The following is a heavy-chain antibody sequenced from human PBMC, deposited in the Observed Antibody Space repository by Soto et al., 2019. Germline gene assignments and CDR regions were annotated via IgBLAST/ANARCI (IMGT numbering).Heavy chain of an antibody. CDR1: GGSVSGGGYY. CDR3: AGSLGRSMFDY. J-gene: IGHJ4*02. D-gene: IGHD1-26*01. Sequence: QVQLQESGPGLVKPSQTLSLTCSVSGGSVSGGGYYWSWIRQLPGKGLEWIGYIYHTGNAFYNPSLKRRVTILLDTSKSQFSLKLTSVTAADTAMYYCAGSLGRSMFDYWCQGTLVTVAS. V-gene: IGHV4-31*03. CDR2: IYHTGNA.